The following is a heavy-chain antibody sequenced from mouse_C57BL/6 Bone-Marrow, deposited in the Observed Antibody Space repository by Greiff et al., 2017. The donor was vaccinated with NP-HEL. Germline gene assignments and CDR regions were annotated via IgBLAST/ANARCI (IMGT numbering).Heavy chain of an antibody. V-gene: IGHV5-4*03. CDR3: ASDGIYYDYDEGGFDY. J-gene: IGHJ2*01. Sequence: EVKLVESGGGLVKPGGSLKLSCAASGFTFSSYAMSWVRQTPEKRLEWVATISDGGSYTYYPDNVKGRFTISRDNAKNNLYLQMSHLKSEDTAMYYCASDGIYYDYDEGGFDYWGQGTTLTVSS. CDR1: GFTFSSYA. D-gene: IGHD2-4*01. CDR2: ISDGGSYT.